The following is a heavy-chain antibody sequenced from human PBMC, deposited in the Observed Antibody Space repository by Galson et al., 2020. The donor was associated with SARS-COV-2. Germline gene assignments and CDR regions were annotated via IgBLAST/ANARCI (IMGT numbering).Heavy chain of an antibody. CDR2: IYYSGST. V-gene: IGHV4-59*08. CDR1: GGSISSYY. J-gene: IGHJ6*02. Sequence: SETLSLTCTVSGGSISSYYWSWIRQPPGKGLEWIGYIYYSGSTNYNPSLKSRVTISVDTSKNQFSLKLSSVTAADTAVYYCARHPGVRYFDWFLKDYGMDVWGQWTTVTVSS. D-gene: IGHD3-9*01. CDR3: ARHPGVRYFDWFLKDYGMDV.